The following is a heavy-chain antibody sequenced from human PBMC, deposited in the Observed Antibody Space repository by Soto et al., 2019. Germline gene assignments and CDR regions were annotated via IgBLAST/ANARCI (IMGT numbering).Heavy chain of an antibody. CDR2: ISSSGSTI. Sequence: GGSLRLSCAASGFTFSDYYMSWIRQAPGKGLEWVSYISSSGSTIYYADSVKGRFTISRDNAKNSLYLQMNSLRAEDTAVYYCARDVDYYSGDRPGFDYWGQGTLVTVSS. CDR3: ARDVDYYSGDRPGFDY. V-gene: IGHV3-11*01. D-gene: IGHD4-17*01. J-gene: IGHJ4*02. CDR1: GFTFSDYY.